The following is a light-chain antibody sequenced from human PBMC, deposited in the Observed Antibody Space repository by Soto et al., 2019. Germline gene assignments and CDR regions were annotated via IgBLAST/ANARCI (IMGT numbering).Light chain of an antibody. V-gene: IGKV3D-20*02. CDR2: GAS. J-gene: IGKJ5*01. CDR3: QQRSNWLIT. Sequence: EIVLTQSPGTLSLSPGERATLSCRASQSVSNNYLAWYQQKPGQAPRLLIYGASNRATGIPDRFSGSGSGTDFTLTISRLEPEDFAVYYCQQRSNWLITFGQGTRREIK. CDR1: QSVSNNY.